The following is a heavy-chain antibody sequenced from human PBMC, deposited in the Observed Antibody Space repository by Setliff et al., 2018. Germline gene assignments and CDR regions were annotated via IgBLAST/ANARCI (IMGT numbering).Heavy chain of an antibody. D-gene: IGHD3-22*01. CDR2: IRYDGSNK. CDR3: ARDVYDSSGYYYPLHLDY. CDR1: GFTFSSYG. J-gene: IGHJ4*02. V-gene: IGHV3-30*02. Sequence: GGSLRLSCAASGFTFSSYGMHWVRQAPGKGLEWVAFIRYDGSNKYYADSVKGRFTISRDNAKNSLYLQMNSLRAEDTAVYYCARDVYDSSGYYYPLHLDYWGQGTLVTVSS.